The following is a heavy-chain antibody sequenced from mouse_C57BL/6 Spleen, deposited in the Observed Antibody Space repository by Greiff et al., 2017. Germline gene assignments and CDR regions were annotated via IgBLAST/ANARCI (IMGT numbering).Heavy chain of an antibody. J-gene: IGHJ2*01. CDR2: IYPGDGDT. V-gene: IGHV1-82*01. Sequence: QVQLQQSGPELVKPGASVKISCKASGYAFSSSWMNWVKQRPGKGLEWIGRIYPGDGDTNYNGKFKGKATLTADKSSSTAYMQLSSLTSEDSAVYFCARWKDESFDYWGQGTTLTVSS. CDR3: ARWKDESFDY. CDR1: GYAFSSSW.